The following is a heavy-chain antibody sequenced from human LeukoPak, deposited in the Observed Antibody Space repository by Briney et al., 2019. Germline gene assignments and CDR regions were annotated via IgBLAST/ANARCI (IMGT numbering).Heavy chain of an antibody. CDR1: GFTFSSYG. Sequence: GGSLRLSCAASGFTFSSYGMHWVRQAPGKGLEWVAVIWYDGSNKYYADSVKGRFTISRDNSKNTLYLQMSSLRAEDTAVYYCARDSLAYCGGDCYSAGYFDYWGQGTLVTVSS. CDR3: ARDSLAYCGGDCYSAGYFDY. V-gene: IGHV3-33*01. CDR2: IWYDGSNK. J-gene: IGHJ4*02. D-gene: IGHD2-21*02.